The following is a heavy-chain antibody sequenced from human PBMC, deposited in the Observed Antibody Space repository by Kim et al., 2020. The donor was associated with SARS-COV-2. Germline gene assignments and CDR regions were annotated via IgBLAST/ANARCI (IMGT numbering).Heavy chain of an antibody. D-gene: IGHD1-1*01. V-gene: IGHV1-18*04. CDR2: NSAYNGNT. Sequence: ASVKVSCKASGYTFTSYGIIWVRQAPGQGLEWMGWNSAYNGNTNYAQKLQGRVTMTTDTSTSTAYMVLRSLGSDDPAVYYLARGWRRIFGYWCPGTLVTV. J-gene: IGHJ4*02. CDR1: GYTFTSYG. CDR3: ARGWRRIFGY.